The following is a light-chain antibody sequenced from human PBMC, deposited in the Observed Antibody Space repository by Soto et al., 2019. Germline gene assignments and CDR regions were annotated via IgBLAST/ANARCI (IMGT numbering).Light chain of an antibody. CDR3: QYYDSSPT. CDR1: QSVSSSY. V-gene: IGKV3-20*01. CDR2: GAS. J-gene: IGKJ1*01. Sequence: EVVLTQSPATLSVSPGERVTLSCRASQSVSSSYLAWYQQKPGQAPRLLMYGASSRATGIPDRFSGSGSGTDFTLTISRLEPEDFAVYYCQYYDSSPTFGQGTKVDIK.